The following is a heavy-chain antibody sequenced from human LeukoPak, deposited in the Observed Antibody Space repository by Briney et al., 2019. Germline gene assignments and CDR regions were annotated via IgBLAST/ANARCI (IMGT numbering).Heavy chain of an antibody. D-gene: IGHD1-7*01. CDR3: ARHGRTGTTPRYYYYYMDV. J-gene: IGHJ6*03. Sequence: SETLSLTCTVSGGSISSYYWTWIWQPPGKGLEWIGYIYYSGSTNYNPSLKSRVTISVDTSKNQFSLRLSSVTAADTAVYYCARHGRTGTTPRYYYYYMDVWGKGTTVTVSS. CDR1: GGSISSYY. V-gene: IGHV4-59*08. CDR2: IYYSGST.